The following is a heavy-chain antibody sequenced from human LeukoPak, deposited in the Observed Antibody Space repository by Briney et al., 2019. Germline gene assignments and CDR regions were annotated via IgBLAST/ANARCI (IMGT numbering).Heavy chain of an antibody. CDR2: ISSSSSYI. D-gene: IGHD6-19*01. Sequence: GGSLRLSCAASGFTFSSYSMNWVRQAPGKGLEWVSSISSSSSYIYYADSVKGRFTISRDNAKNSLYLQMNSLRAEDTAVYYCARDSVAVAGTFGGYWGQGTLVTVSS. J-gene: IGHJ4*02. CDR1: GFTFSSYS. V-gene: IGHV3-21*01. CDR3: ARDSVAVAGTFGGY.